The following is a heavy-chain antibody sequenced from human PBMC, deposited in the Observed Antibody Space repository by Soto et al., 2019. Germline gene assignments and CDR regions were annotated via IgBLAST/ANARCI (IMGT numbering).Heavy chain of an antibody. CDR1: GFTFSSYA. V-gene: IGHV3-30-3*01. D-gene: IGHD3-10*01. CDR2: ISYDGSNK. CDR3: ARDEWELYRSLDI. J-gene: IGHJ3*02. Sequence: QVQLVESGGGVVQPGRSLRLSCAASGFTFSSYAVHWVRQAPGKGLEWVALISYDGSNKYYADSVKGRFTMSRDNSRTTVYLQMSSLRDEDTAVYYCARDEWELYRSLDIWGQGAMVTVSS.